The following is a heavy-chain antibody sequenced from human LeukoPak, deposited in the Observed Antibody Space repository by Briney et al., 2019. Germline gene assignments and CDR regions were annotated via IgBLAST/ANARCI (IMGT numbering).Heavy chain of an antibody. V-gene: IGHV5-51*01. CDR2: IYPGESDT. J-gene: IGHJ4*02. CDR3: ARQDGVYNWNDGPTFDY. D-gene: IGHD1-1*01. CDR1: GYSFTSYW. Sequence: GESLKISCKGSGYSFTSYWIGWVRQMPGKGLEWMGIIYPGESDTRYSPSFQGQVTISADKSISTAYLQWSSLKASDTAMYYCARQDGVYNWNDGPTFDYWGQGTLVTVSS.